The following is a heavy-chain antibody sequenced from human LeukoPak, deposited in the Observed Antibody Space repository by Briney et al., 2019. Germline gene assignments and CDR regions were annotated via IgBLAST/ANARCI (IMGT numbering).Heavy chain of an antibody. V-gene: IGHV1-2*02. CDR1: GYTFAGYR. CDR3: ARLYEGVDV. CDR2: INPNTGGT. J-gene: IGHJ6*02. Sequence: GASVKVSCKASGYTFAGYRIYWVRQAPGQGLEWMGWINPNTGGTNYAQKFQGRVTMTRDTSISTTYMELSRLRSDDTAVYHCARLYEGVDVWGQGTTVAVSS. D-gene: IGHD2-8*01.